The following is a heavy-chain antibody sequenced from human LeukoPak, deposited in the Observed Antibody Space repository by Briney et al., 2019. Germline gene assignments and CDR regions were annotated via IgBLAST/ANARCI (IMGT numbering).Heavy chain of an antibody. D-gene: IGHD1-26*01. CDR1: GFTFSSYA. Sequence: GGSLRLSCAASGFTFSSYAIHWVRHAPGKGLEWVTLISYDGSNKYYADSVKGRFTISRDNSKNTLYLQMNSLRPEDTAVYYCARVRDSGRWGAFDIWGQGTMVTVSS. CDR2: ISYDGSNK. CDR3: ARVRDSGRWGAFDI. V-gene: IGHV3-30-3*01. J-gene: IGHJ3*02.